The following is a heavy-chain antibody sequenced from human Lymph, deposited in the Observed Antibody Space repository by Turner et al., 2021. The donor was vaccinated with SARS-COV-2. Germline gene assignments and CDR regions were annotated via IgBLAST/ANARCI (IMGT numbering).Heavy chain of an antibody. V-gene: IGHV4-34*01. CDR3: ARVVTAVAGTYPIQVYYYYGMDV. Sequence: QVQLQQWGAGLLKPSEILSFTCAVDGGSFSDYYWSWIRQPPGKGMEWMGEINHSGSTNYNPSLKSRVTISVDTSKNQFSLKLNSVTAADTAVYYCARVVTAVAGTYPIQVYYYYGMDVWGQGTTVTVSS. CDR1: GGSFSDYY. D-gene: IGHD6-19*01. J-gene: IGHJ6*02. CDR2: INHSGST.